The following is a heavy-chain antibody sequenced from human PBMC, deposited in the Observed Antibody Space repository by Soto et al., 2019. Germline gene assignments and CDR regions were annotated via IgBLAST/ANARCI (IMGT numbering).Heavy chain of an antibody. CDR1: GGSISSGGYS. Sequence: QLQLQESGSGLVKPSQTLSLTCAVSGGSISSGGYSWSWIRQPPGKGLEWIGYIYHSGSTYYNPSLKSRVTISVDRSKNQFSLKLSSVTAADTAVYYCASTDSSSWYVSSFDYWGQGTLVTVSS. J-gene: IGHJ4*02. D-gene: IGHD6-13*01. V-gene: IGHV4-30-2*01. CDR3: ASTDSSSWYVSSFDY. CDR2: IYHSGST.